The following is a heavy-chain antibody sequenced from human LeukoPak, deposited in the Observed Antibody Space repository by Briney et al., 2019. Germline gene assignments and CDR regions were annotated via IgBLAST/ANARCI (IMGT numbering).Heavy chain of an antibody. Sequence: GGSLRLSCTASGFRFSDYYMSWIRQTPGKGLEWISYISGSTSSNYTAYSDSVKGRFTISRDNAKNSLYLQMKNLRPEDTAIYYCARLSGDYWGQGILVSDSS. CDR1: GFRFSDYY. J-gene: IGHJ4*02. V-gene: IGHV3-11*06. D-gene: IGHD2/OR15-2a*01. CDR2: ISGSTSSN. CDR3: ARLSGDY.